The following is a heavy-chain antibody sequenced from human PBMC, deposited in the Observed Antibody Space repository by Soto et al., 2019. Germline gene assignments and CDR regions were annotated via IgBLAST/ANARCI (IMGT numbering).Heavy chain of an antibody. J-gene: IGHJ5*02. CDR1: GFRFSDYF. V-gene: IGHV1-46*01. Sequence: GSSVKVSCKASGFRFSDYFMHWVRQAPGQGLEWMGIINPSGDRTDYAQKFQGRVTITRDTSTSTVYMELSSLRYEDTAVYYCVRDNIQSYRTPAARSWLHPWGQGPPVT. CDR3: VRDNIQSYRTPAARSWLHP. D-gene: IGHD2-15*01. CDR2: INPSGDRT.